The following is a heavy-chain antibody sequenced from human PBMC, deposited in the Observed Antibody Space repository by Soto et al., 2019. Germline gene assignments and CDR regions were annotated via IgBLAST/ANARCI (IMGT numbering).Heavy chain of an antibody. CDR3: ARNKVRGVRDY. D-gene: IGHD3-10*01. CDR1: GGSISSYY. CDR2: IYYSGST. Sequence: SETLSLTCTVSGGSISSYYWSWIRQPPGKGLEWIGYIYYSGSTNYNPSLKSRVTISVDTSKNQFSLKLSSVTAADTAVYYCARNKVRGVRDYWGQGTLVTVSS. V-gene: IGHV4-59*01. J-gene: IGHJ4*02.